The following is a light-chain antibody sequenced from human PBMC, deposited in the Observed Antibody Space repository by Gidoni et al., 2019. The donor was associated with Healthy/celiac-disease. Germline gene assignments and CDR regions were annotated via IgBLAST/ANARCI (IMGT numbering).Light chain of an antibody. CDR3: QQYNSYWT. Sequence: DIQMTQSPSTLSASVGDRVTIPCRASQSISSWLAWYQQKPGKAPKLLIYDASSLESAVPSRFSGSGSGTEFTLTISSLQPDDFATYYCQQYNSYWTFXQXTKVEIK. CDR2: DAS. V-gene: IGKV1-5*01. J-gene: IGKJ1*01. CDR1: QSISSW.